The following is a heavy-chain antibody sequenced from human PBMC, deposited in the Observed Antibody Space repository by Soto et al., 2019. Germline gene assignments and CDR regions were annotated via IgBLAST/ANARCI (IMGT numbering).Heavy chain of an antibody. V-gene: IGHV4-39*01. CDR3: ARHSQWELLMPFDY. CDR1: GGSISSSSYY. J-gene: IGHJ4*02. Sequence: QLQLQESGPGLVKPSETLSLTCTVSGGSISSSSYYWGWIRQPPGKGLEWIGSIYYSGSTYYNPSLKSRVTISVDTSKNQFSLKLSSVTAADTAVYYCARHSQWELLMPFDYWGQGTLVTVSS. CDR2: IYYSGST. D-gene: IGHD1-26*01.